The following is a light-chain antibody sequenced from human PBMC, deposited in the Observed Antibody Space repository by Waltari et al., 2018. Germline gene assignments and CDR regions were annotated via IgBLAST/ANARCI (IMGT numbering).Light chain of an antibody. CDR3: QQLNSYPPN. Sequence: DVQLTQSPSFLSASVGDRVTITCRASRYTSSHLAWYQQKPGQAPKLLIYAASTLQNGVPSRFSGSGSGTEFTLTISSLQPEDFATYYCQQLNSYPPNFGQGTRLEIK. J-gene: IGKJ5*01. V-gene: IGKV1-9*01. CDR1: RYTSSH. CDR2: AAS.